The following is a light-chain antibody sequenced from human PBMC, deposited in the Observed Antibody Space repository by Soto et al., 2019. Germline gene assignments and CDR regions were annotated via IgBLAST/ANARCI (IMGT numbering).Light chain of an antibody. J-gene: IGLJ3*02. V-gene: IGLV2-11*01. CDR1: SSDVGGYNF. CDR3: FSYAGSSTRV. Sequence: QSALTQPRSVSGSPGQSVTISCTGTSSDVGGYNFVSWYQQHPGKAPKFMIFDVNQRPSGVPDRFSGSKSGNTASLTLSGLQVEDEADYFCFSYAGSSTRVFGGGTKVTVL. CDR2: DVN.